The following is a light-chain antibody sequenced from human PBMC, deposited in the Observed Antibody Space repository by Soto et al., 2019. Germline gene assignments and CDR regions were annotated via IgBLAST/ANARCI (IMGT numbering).Light chain of an antibody. CDR2: DAS. CDR1: QGISSA. J-gene: IGKJ5*01. V-gene: IGKV1-13*02. Sequence: AIQLTQSPSSLSASVGDRVTITCRASQGISSALAWYQQKPGKAPKLLIYDASSLESGVPSRFSSSGSGTDFTLTISSLQPEDFATYYCQQFNSYPFTFGQGTRLEIK. CDR3: QQFNSYPFT.